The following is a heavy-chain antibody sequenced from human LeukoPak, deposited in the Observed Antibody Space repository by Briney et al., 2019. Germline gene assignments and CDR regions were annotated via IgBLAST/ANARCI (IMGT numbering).Heavy chain of an antibody. D-gene: IGHD1-26*01. Sequence: GGSLRLSCAASGFSFSSYGMHWVRQAPGKGLEWVAIIWYDGSNKFYVDSVKGRFTISRDNSKNTLYLQMNSLRAEDTAIYYCAKDQGMSGSELFDHWGQGTLVTVSS. V-gene: IGHV3-33*06. J-gene: IGHJ4*02. CDR1: GFSFSSYG. CDR3: AKDQGMSGSELFDH. CDR2: IWYDGSNK.